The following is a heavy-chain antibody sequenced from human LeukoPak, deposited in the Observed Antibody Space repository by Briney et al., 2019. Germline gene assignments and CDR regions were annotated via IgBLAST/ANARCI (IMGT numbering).Heavy chain of an antibody. CDR1: GFTFSNYW. V-gene: IGHV3-7*01. D-gene: IGHD5-24*01. CDR3: ARETPRRGETRDGYR. CDR2: IKQDGSET. Sequence: SGGSLRLSCAASGFTFSNYWMNWVCQAPGKGLECLANIKQDGSETYYADSVKGRFTISRDNAKNSLYLQMNSLRAEDTAVYYCARETPRRGETRDGYRWGQGTLVTVSS. J-gene: IGHJ4*02.